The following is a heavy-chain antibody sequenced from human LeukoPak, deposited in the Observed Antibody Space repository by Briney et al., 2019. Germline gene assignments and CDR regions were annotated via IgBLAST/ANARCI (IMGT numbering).Heavy chain of an antibody. CDR2: IIPIFGTA. V-gene: IGHV1-69*13. J-gene: IGHJ5*02. Sequence: GASVKVSCKASGYTFTSYYMHWVRQAPGQGLEWMGGIIPIFGTANYAQKFQGRVTITADESTSTAYMELSSLRSEDTAVYYCAREGYYDSSGYYWNWFDPWGQGTLVTVSS. CDR1: GYTFTSYY. D-gene: IGHD3-22*01. CDR3: AREGYYDSSGYYWNWFDP.